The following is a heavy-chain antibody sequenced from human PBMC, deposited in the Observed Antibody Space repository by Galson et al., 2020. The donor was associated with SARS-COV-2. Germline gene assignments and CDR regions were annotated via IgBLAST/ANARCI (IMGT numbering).Heavy chain of an antibody. CDR2: FDPEDGET. CDR3: ATDFAIFGVVILHY. D-gene: IGHD3-3*01. J-gene: IGHJ4*02. V-gene: IGHV1-24*01. Sequence: ASVKVSCKVSGYTLTELSMHWVRQAPGKGLEWMGGFDPEDGETIYAQKFRGRVTMTEDTSTDTAYMELSSLRSEDTAVYYCATDFAIFGVVILHYWGQGTLVTVSS. CDR1: GYTLTELS.